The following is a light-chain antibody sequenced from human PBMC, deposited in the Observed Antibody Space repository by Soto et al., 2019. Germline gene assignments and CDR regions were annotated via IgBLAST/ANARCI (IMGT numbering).Light chain of an antibody. CDR3: CSYAGSYAYV. V-gene: IGLV2-11*01. CDR2: DVS. CDR1: SSDVGGYNY. J-gene: IGLJ1*01. Sequence: QSALTQPRSVSGSPGQSVTISCTGTSSDVGGYNYVSWYQQHPGKAPKLMIYDVSKRPSGVPDRFSGYKSGNTASLTISGLQAEDEAYYCCCSYAGSYAYVFGTGTKVTVL.